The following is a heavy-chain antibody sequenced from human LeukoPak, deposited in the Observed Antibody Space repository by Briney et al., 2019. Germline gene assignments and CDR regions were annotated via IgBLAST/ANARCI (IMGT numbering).Heavy chain of an antibody. V-gene: IGHV1-69*04. CDR2: IIPVLGIA. CDR3: ARDEPFDY. CDR1: GGTFSSYA. J-gene: IGHJ4*02. D-gene: IGHD1-14*01. Sequence: SVKVSCKASGGTFSSYAISWVRQAPGQGLEWMGRIIPVLGIANYAQKFQGRVTITADKSTSTAYMELRSLRSDDTAVYYCARDEPFDYWGQGTLVTVSS.